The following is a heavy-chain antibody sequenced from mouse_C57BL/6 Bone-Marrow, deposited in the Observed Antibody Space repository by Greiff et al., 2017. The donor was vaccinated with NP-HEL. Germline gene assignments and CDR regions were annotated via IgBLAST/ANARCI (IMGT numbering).Heavy chain of an antibody. D-gene: IGHD1-1*01. CDR2: IYPGSGNT. J-gene: IGHJ4*01. Sequence: QVQLHQSGAELVRPGASVKLSCKASGYTFTDYYINWVKQRPGQGLEWIARIYPGSGNTYYNEKFKGKATLTADKSSSTAYMQLSRLTSEDSAVYVCARKDSSYERGMDYWGQGTSVTVSS. CDR1: GYTFTDYY. V-gene: IGHV1-76*01. CDR3: ARKDSSYERGMDY.